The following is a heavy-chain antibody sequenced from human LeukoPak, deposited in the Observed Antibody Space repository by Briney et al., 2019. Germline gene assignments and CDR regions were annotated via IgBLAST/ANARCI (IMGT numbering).Heavy chain of an antibody. CDR2: ISSSSNSI. V-gene: IGHV3-48*01. CDR1: GFILSSYS. CDR3: ARVSEGGTFSDY. Sequence: GGSLRLSCAASGFILSSYSMHWVRQAPGKGLEWVSYISSSSNSIQYAESVKGRFTISRDNAKDSLFLQMNSLRAEDTAVYFCARVSEGGTFSDYWGQGTLVTVSS. D-gene: IGHD1-26*01. J-gene: IGHJ4*02.